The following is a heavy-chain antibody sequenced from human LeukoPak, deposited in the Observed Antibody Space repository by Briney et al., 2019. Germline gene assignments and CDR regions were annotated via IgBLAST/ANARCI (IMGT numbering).Heavy chain of an antibody. CDR3: AANGDSSAWHWNY. V-gene: IGHV3-23*01. D-gene: IGHD6-19*01. J-gene: IGHJ4*02. CDR1: GFTFSSYA. Sequence: GGSLRLSCAASGFTFSSYAMSWVRQAPGKGLQWVSAITASGADTYYADSVKGRFTISRDNSRNTLYLQMNNLRAQDTAVYYCAANGDSSAWHWNYWGQGTLVTVSS. CDR2: ITASGADT.